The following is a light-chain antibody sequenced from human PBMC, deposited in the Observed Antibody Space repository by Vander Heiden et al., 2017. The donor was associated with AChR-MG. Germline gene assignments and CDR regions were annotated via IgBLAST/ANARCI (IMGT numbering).Light chain of an antibody. CDR2: QDS. J-gene: IGLJ1*01. CDR1: KLGDKY. CDR3: QAWDSSTASYV. V-gene: IGLV3-1*01. Sequence: SYELTQPPSVSVSPGQTDSITCSGDKLGDKYACWYQQKPGQSPVLVIYQDSKRPSGIPERFSGSNSGNTATLTINGTQAMDEADYYCQAWDSSTASYVFGTGTKVTVL.